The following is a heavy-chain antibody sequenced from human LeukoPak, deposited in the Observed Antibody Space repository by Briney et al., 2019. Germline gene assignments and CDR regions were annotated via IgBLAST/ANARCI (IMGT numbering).Heavy chain of an antibody. J-gene: IGHJ4*02. D-gene: IGHD5-24*01. CDR1: GGSISNYY. Sequence: TLSLTCTVSGGSISNYYWSWIRQPPGKGLEWIGYIHYRGSTNYNPSLKSRATISVDMSKNEFSLKLSSVTTADAAIYYCARINGHIFDYWGQGTLVTVSS. CDR2: IHYRGST. CDR3: ARINGHIFDY. V-gene: IGHV4-59*01.